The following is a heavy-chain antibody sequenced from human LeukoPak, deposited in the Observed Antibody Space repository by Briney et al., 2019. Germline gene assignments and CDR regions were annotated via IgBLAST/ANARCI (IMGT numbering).Heavy chain of an antibody. CDR2: ISSTSNYI. V-gene: IGHV3-21*01. Sequence: GGSLRLSCVASGFTFSSYDMNWVRQAPGKGLEWVSSISSTSNYINYADSVKGRFTISRDNAKSSLYLQMNSLRVDDTAVYYCARTVFGAYNWFDPWGQGARVTVSS. D-gene: IGHD3-3*01. CDR3: ARTVFGAYNWFDP. J-gene: IGHJ5*02. CDR1: GFTFSSYD.